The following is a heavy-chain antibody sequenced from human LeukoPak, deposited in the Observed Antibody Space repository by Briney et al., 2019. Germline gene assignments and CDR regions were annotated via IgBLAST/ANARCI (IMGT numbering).Heavy chain of an antibody. CDR1: GYTFTSYD. D-gene: IGHD3-16*01. CDR2: MNPNSGNT. V-gene: IGHV1-8*01. J-gene: IGHJ4*02. Sequence: SVKVSCKASGYTFTSYDINWVRQATEQGLEWMGWMNPNSGNTGYAQKFQGRVTMTRNTSISTAYMELSSLRSEDTAVYYCARGGAYDYVWGSSDYWGQGTLVTVSS. CDR3: ARGGAYDYVWGSSDY.